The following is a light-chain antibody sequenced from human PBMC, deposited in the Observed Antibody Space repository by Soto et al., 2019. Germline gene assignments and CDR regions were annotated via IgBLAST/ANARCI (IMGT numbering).Light chain of an antibody. J-gene: IGKJ5*01. CDR2: KVS. CDR3: MQVAQLLT. V-gene: IGKV2-24*01. CDR1: QSLVRSDGNAY. Sequence: DIVMTQTPLSSPVTLGQPVSISCKSSQSLVRSDGNAYLNWLHQRPGQPPRLLIYKVSNRFSGVPDRFSGSGAGTEFTLHISRVEAEDVGIYFCMQVAQLLTFGQGTRLEIK.